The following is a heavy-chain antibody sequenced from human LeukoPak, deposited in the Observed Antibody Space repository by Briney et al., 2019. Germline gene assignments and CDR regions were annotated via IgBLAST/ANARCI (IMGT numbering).Heavy chain of an antibody. J-gene: IGHJ4*02. CDR3: ARAHYGSGSKFDY. CDR1: GGSISSYY. V-gene: IGHV4-59*01. D-gene: IGHD3-10*01. CDR2: IYYSGST. Sequence: SETLSLTCTVSGGSISSYYWSWIRQPPGKGLEWIGYIYYSGSTNYNPSLKSRVTISVDTSKNQFSLKLSSVTAADTAVYYCARAHYGSGSKFDYWGQGTLVTVSS.